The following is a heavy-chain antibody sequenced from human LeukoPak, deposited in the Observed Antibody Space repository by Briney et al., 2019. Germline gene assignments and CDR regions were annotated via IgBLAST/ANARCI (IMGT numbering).Heavy chain of an antibody. V-gene: IGHV1-46*01. CDR2: INPSGGST. J-gene: IGHJ6*02. D-gene: IGHD2-2*01. Sequence: GPSVKVSCKASGYTFTGYYMHWVRQAPGQGLEWMGIINPSGGSTSYAQKFQGRVTMTRDTSTSTVYMELSSLRSEDTAVYYCARGLSYCSSTSCYVSGMDVWGQGTTVTVSS. CDR3: ARGLSYCSSTSCYVSGMDV. CDR1: GYTFTGYY.